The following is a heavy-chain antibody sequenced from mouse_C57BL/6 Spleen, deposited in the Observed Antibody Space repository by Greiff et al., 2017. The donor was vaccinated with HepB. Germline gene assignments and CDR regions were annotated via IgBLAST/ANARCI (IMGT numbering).Heavy chain of an antibody. CDR2: IDPSDSYT. D-gene: IGHD1-1*01. Sequence: QVQLQQPGAELVKPGASVKLSCKASGYTFTSYWMQWVKQRPGQGLEWIGEIDPSDSYTNYNQKFKGKATLTVDTSSSTAYMQLSSLTSEDSAVYYCARSDYGRSPWFAYWGQGTLVTVSA. CDR1: GYTFTSYW. J-gene: IGHJ3*01. V-gene: IGHV1-50*01. CDR3: ARSDYGRSPWFAY.